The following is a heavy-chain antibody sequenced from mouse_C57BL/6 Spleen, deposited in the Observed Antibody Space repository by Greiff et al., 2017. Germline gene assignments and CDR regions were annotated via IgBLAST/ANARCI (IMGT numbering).Heavy chain of an antibody. CDR2: IDPANGNP. Sequence: VPLQQSVAELVRPGASVKLSCTASGFNIKNTYMHWVQQRPEQGLEWIGRIDPANGNPKYAPKFPGKATLTADTSSNTAYLQLSSLTSEDTAIYYCAREDDGYYWYFDDWGKGTTVTVSS. J-gene: IGHJ1*03. V-gene: IGHV14-3*01. D-gene: IGHD2-3*01. CDR3: AREDDGYYWYFDD. CDR1: GFNIKNTY.